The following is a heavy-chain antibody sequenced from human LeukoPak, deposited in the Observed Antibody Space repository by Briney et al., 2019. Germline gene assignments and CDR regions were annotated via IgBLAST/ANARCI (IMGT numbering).Heavy chain of an antibody. CDR2: IIPIFGTA. J-gene: IGHJ6*03. CDR1: GGTFSSYA. CDR3: ARVVYSYGLIDGLGFDYYYYMDV. D-gene: IGHD5-18*01. V-gene: IGHV1-69*06. Sequence: ASVKVSCKASGGTFSSYAISWVRQAPGQGLEWMGGIIPIFGTANYAQKFQGRVTITADKSTSTAYMELSSLRSEDTAVYYCARVVYSYGLIDGLGFDYYYYMDVWGKGTTVTVSS.